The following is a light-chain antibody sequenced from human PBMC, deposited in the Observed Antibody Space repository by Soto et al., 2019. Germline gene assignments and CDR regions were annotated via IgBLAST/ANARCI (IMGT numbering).Light chain of an antibody. CDR3: QQSYSSPYT. CDR2: AES. Sequence: DIQMTQFPSSLSVSVGDRVTITCRASQSISSYLNWYQQRPGKAPNLLIYAESSLQSGVPSRFSGSGSGTDFTLTISSLQPEDFATYYCQQSYSSPYTFGQGTKLE. CDR1: QSISSY. V-gene: IGKV1-39*01. J-gene: IGKJ2*01.